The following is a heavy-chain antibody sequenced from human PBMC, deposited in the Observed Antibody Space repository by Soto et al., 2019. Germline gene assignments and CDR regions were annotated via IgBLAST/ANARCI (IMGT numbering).Heavy chain of an antibody. CDR3: ARPRSSSRNYYGMDV. Sequence: PLKNSSKGSGYSFTSYWIGCVRQIPGKGLEWMGIIYPGDSDTRYSPSFQGQVTISADKSISTAYLQWNSLKASDTAMYYCARPRSSSRNYYGMDVWGQGTTVTVSS. D-gene: IGHD6-13*01. V-gene: IGHV5-51*01. J-gene: IGHJ6*02. CDR2: IYPGDSDT. CDR1: GYSFTSYW.